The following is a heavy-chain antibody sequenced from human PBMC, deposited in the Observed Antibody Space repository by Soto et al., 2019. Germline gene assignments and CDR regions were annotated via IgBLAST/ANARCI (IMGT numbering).Heavy chain of an antibody. V-gene: IGHV4-34*01. CDR1: GGSFSGYY. J-gene: IGHJ5*02. CDR3: ARGLMVYAILSGNWFDP. Sequence: SETLSLTCAVYGGSFSGYYWSWIRQPPGKGLEWIGEINHSGSTNYNPSLKSRVTISVDTSKNQFSLKLSSVTAADTAVYYCARGLMVYAILSGNWFDPWGQGTLVTVSS. CDR2: INHSGST. D-gene: IGHD2-8*02.